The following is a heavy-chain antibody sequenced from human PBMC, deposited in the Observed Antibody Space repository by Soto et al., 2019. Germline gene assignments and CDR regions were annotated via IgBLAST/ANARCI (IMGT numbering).Heavy chain of an antibody. J-gene: IGHJ6*02. V-gene: IGHV3-30*18. D-gene: IGHD3-10*01. Sequence: GGSLRLSCAASGFTFSNYGMHWVRQAPGKGLEWVALISYDGDNKYYRDSVKGRFTISRVNSKNTLWLQMNSLRPEDTAIYYCAKDIALVRGVIIDMDVWGQGTTVNVSS. CDR1: GFTFSNYG. CDR2: ISYDGDNK. CDR3: AKDIALVRGVIIDMDV.